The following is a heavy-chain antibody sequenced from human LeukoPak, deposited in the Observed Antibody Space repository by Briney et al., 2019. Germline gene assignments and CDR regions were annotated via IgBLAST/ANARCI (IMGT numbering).Heavy chain of an antibody. V-gene: IGHV3-23*01. CDR1: GFTFSTYW. CDR3: ARDSKYCGGDCYWYFDL. J-gene: IGHJ2*01. Sequence: GGSLRLSCAASGFTFSTYWMGWVRQAPGKGLEWVSGIGGTDEGSYYADSVKGRFIISRDNSKNTLYLQMNSLTDEDSATYYCARDSKYCGGDCYWYFDLWGRGTQVTVSS. D-gene: IGHD2-21*02. CDR2: IGGTDEGS.